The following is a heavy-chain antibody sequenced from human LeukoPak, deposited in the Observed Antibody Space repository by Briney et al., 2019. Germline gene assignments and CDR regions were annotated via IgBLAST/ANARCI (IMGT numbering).Heavy chain of an antibody. CDR2: ISSSSSSI. CDR3: ARDPDSSGWYYFDY. Sequence: GGSLRLSCAGSGFTFSGHSMNWVRQAPGKGLGWVSFISSSSSSIYYADAVKGRSTISRDDANNSLYLQMNSLRAEDTAVYYCARDPDSSGWYYFDYWGQGSLVTVSS. D-gene: IGHD6-19*01. V-gene: IGHV3-21*06. J-gene: IGHJ4*02. CDR1: GFTFSGHS.